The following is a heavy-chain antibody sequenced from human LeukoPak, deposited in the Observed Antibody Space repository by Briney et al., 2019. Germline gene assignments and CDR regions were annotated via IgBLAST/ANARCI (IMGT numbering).Heavy chain of an antibody. CDR1: GGTFSGYA. V-gene: IGHV1-69*05. D-gene: IGHD2-2*01. Sequence: SVKVSCKASGGTFSGYAISWVRQAPGQGLEWMGGIIPIFGTANYAQKLQGRVTMTTDTSTRTAYMELRSLRSEDTAVYYCARGPYCSSTSCYAVWDWGQGTLVTVSS. CDR2: IIPIFGTA. J-gene: IGHJ4*02. CDR3: ARGPYCSSTSCYAVWD.